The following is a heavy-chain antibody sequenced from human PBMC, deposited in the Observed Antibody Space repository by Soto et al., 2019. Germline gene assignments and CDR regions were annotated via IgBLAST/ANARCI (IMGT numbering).Heavy chain of an antibody. CDR2: INHSGST. J-gene: IGHJ6*02. CDR1: SGSFSGYY. D-gene: IGHD3-3*01. Sequence: SETLSLTCAVYSGSFSGYYWSWIRQPPGKGLEWIGEINHSGSTNYNPSLKSRVTISVDTPKNQFSLKLSSVTAADTAVYYCARSATIFGVVIIQSYYYGMDVWGQGTTVTVSS. CDR3: ARSATIFGVVIIQSYYYGMDV. V-gene: IGHV4-34*01.